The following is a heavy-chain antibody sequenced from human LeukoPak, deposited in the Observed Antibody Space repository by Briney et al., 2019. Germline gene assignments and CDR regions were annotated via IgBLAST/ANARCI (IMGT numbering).Heavy chain of an antibody. J-gene: IGHJ4*02. CDR2: INSDGSWT. CDR3: VSLYETY. CDR1: GNYW. V-gene: IGHV3-74*01. D-gene: IGHD2/OR15-2a*01. Sequence: GGSLRLSCAASGNYWMHWVRQAPGKGLVWVSHINSDGSWTSYADSVKGRFTISKDNAKNTVYLQMNNLRAEDTAVYYCVSLYETYWGRGTLVTVSS.